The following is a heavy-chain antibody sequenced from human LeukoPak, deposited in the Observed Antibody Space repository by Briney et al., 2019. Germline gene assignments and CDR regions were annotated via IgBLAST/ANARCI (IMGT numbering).Heavy chain of an antibody. J-gene: IGHJ3*02. D-gene: IGHD2-21*02. CDR2: IIPIFGIA. CDR3: AREGVVTATEAFDI. V-gene: IGHV1-69*04. Sequence: GAPVKVSCKASGGTFSSYAISWVRQAPGQGLEWMGRIIPIFGIANYAQKFQGRVTINAEKSTSTAYMELSSLRSEDTAVYYCAREGVVTATEAFDIWGQGTMVTVSS. CDR1: GGTFSSYA.